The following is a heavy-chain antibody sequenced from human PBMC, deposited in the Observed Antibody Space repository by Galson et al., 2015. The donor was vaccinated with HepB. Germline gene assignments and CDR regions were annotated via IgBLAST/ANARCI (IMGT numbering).Heavy chain of an antibody. Sequence: SLRLSCAASGFTFSSYGMHWVRQAPGKGLEWVAVIWYDGSDKYYADSVKGRFTISRDNSKNTLYLQMNSLRAEDTAVYYCARDQRGRWEPYYYYGMDVWGQGTTVTVSS. CDR2: IWYDGSDK. CDR3: ARDQRGRWEPYYYYGMDV. J-gene: IGHJ6*02. D-gene: IGHD1-14*01. V-gene: IGHV3-33*01. CDR1: GFTFSSYG.